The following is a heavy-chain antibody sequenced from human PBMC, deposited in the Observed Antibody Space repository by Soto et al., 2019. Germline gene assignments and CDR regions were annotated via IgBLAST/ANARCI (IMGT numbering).Heavy chain of an antibody. CDR2: IYYSGST. Sequence: SETLSLTCTVSGGSISSYYWSWIRQPPGKGLEWIGYIYYSGSTNYNPSLKSRVTISVDTSKNQFSLKLSSVTAADTAVYYCARFVVVPAIDNNWFDPWGQGTLVTVSS. V-gene: IGHV4-59*08. J-gene: IGHJ5*02. D-gene: IGHD2-2*01. CDR1: GGSISSYY. CDR3: ARFVVVPAIDNNWFDP.